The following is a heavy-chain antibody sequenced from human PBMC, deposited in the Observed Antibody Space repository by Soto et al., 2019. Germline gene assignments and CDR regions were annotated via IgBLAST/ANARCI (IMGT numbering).Heavy chain of an antibody. CDR2: IIPIFVTA. J-gene: IGHJ6*02. CDR3: ANDYKHYEGYAMDV. CDR1: GVTFSTYT. D-gene: IGHD4-4*01. Sequence: QVQLVQSGAEVKKPGSSVKVSCKTSGVTFSTYTINWVRQAPGQGLEWMGGIIPIFVTANYAQKFQGRVTITADKYTSTAYMELSSLTSEDTAIYYCANDYKHYEGYAMDVWGQGTXXXXS. V-gene: IGHV1-69*06.